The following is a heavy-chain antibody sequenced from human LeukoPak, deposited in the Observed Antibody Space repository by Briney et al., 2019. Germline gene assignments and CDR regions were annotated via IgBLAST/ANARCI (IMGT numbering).Heavy chain of an antibody. J-gene: IGHJ4*02. V-gene: IGHV4-34*01. CDR2: VNHIGGT. Sequence: PSQTLSLTCAVYGGSLTGYYCSWIRHATRQGRGWIGEVNHIGGTNYNPSLESRVTISVDTSKNQFSLKLSSVTAADSAVYYCARGRESYYYDNSGYQNLYYFDYWGQGTLVTVSS. D-gene: IGHD3-22*01. CDR1: GGSLTGYY. CDR3: ARGRESYYYDNSGYQNLYYFDY.